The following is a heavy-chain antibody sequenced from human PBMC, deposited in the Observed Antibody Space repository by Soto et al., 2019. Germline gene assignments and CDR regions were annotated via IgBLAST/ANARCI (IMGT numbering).Heavy chain of an antibody. CDR3: ARSLTEGYCTITGCYTRPLYGMDV. Sequence: GASVKVSCKASGYTFSGYYIHWLRQAPGQGLEWMGWINPNSGGTNYAQKFQGRFTVTRDTPTSTAYMELSRLTSDDTAVYYCARSLTEGYCTITGCYTRPLYGMDVWGQGTTVTVSS. V-gene: IGHV1-2*02. J-gene: IGHJ6*02. CDR2: INPNSGGT. CDR1: GYTFSGYY. D-gene: IGHD2-2*02.